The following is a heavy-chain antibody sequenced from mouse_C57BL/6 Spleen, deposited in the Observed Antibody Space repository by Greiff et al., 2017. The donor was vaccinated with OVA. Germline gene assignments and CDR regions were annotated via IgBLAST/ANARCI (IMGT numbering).Heavy chain of an antibody. V-gene: IGHV1-18*01. CDR3: ARRRDDAMDY. CDR1: GYTFTDYN. J-gene: IGHJ4*01. Sequence: VQLQQPGPELVKPGASVKIPCKASGYTFTDYNMDWVKQSHGQGLEWIGDINPNNGGTNYNQKFKGKATLTVDKSSSTAYMELRSLTSEDTAVYDCARRRDDAMDYWGQGTSVTVSS. D-gene: IGHD3-3*01. CDR2: INPNNGGT.